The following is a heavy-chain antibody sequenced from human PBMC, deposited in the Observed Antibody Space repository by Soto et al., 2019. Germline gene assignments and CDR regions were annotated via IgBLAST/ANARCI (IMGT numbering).Heavy chain of an antibody. V-gene: IGHV3-74*01. CDR1: GFTFSRYW. Sequence: EVQLVESGGGLVQPGGSLRLSCAASGFTFSRYWMHWVRQASGKGPVCVSRINSDGSSTAYADSVKGRFTISRDNAKNSLFLQMNSLRAEDTAVYDCAREAVGWYFDVWGRGTLVTVSS. CDR2: INSDGSST. D-gene: IGHD2-15*01. CDR3: AREAVGWYFDV. J-gene: IGHJ2*01.